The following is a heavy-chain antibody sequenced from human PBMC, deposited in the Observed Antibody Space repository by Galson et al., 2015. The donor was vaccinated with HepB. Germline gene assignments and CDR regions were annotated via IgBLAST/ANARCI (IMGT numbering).Heavy chain of an antibody. Sequence: SLRLSCAASGFTFSSYGMHWVRQAPGKGLEWVAVISYDGSNKYYADSVKGRFTISRDNSKNTLYLQMNSLRAEDTAVYYCAKSSNWVRGAFDIWGQGTMVTVSS. CDR3: AKSSNWVRGAFDI. CDR2: ISYDGSNK. D-gene: IGHD3-10*01. V-gene: IGHV3-30*18. J-gene: IGHJ3*02. CDR1: GFTFSSYG.